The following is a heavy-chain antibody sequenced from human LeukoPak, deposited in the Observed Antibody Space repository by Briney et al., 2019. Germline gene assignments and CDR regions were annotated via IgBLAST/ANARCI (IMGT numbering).Heavy chain of an antibody. Sequence: SVKVSCKTSGDTFRRYAIIWVRQAPGQGLEWMGGIIPMFGAANYAQKLQGRVTFTADKSTNTVYMDLRSLTSEDTAVYYCARTTSQSIVAAGDYWGQGTLVIVSS. D-gene: IGHD2-15*01. V-gene: IGHV1-69*06. CDR1: GDTFRRYA. J-gene: IGHJ4*02. CDR2: IIPMFGAA. CDR3: ARTTSQSIVAAGDY.